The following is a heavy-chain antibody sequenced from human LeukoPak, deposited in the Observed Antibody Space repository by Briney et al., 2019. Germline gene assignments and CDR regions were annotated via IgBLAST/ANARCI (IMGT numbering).Heavy chain of an antibody. CDR1: GYTFTGYY. J-gene: IGHJ4*02. CDR3: ARAPRWLQLWYYY. Sequence: GASVKVSCKASGYTFTGYYMHWVRQAPGQGLEWMGWINPNSGGTNYAQKFQGRVTMTRDTSISTAYMELSRLRSDDTAVYYCARAPRWLQLWYYYWGQGTLVTVSS. D-gene: IGHD5-24*01. V-gene: IGHV1-2*02. CDR2: INPNSGGT.